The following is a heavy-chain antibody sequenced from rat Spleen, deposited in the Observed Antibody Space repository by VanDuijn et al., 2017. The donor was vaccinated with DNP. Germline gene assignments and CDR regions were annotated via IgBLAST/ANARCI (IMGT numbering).Heavy chain of an antibody. V-gene: IGHV5-7*01. D-gene: IGHD1-4*01. CDR1: GFTFFNYD. J-gene: IGHJ2*01. CDR3: STTRVSSYFDY. CDR2: ITYDGRTP. Sequence: EVQLVESGGGLVQPGRSMKLSCAASGFTFFNYDMAWVRQAPKKGLEWVATITYDGRTPYYRDSVKGRFTISRDNAKSTLYLQMDSPRSEDTATYYCSTTRVSSYFDYWGQGVMVTVSS.